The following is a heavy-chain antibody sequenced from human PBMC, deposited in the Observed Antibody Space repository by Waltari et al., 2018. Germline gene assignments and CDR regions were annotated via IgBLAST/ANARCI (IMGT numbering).Heavy chain of an antibody. V-gene: IGHV3-23*01. Sequence: EVQLLESGGGLVQPGGSLRLSCAASGFTFSSYAMSWVRQAPGKGLEWGSAISGSGGSTYYADSVKGRFTISRDNSKNTLYLQMNSLRAEDTAVYYCANSLVTMIVVSGAFDIWGQGTMVTVSS. CDR2: ISGSGGST. CDR3: ANSLVTMIVVSGAFDI. D-gene: IGHD3-22*01. CDR1: GFTFSSYA. J-gene: IGHJ3*02.